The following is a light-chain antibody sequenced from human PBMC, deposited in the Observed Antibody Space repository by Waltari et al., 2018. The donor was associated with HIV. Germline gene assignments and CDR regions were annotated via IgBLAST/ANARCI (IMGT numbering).Light chain of an antibody. CDR1: SRAVGGYDY. J-gene: IGLJ2*01. Sequence: QSALPQPPSASGSPGQSVTIPCTGTSRAVGGYDYVSWYQQHPGKAPKLMISEVNKRPSGVPDRFSGSRSGNTASLTVSGLQAEDEAHYYCSSYAGRNTLLFGGGTKLTVL. CDR2: EVN. V-gene: IGLV2-8*01. CDR3: SSYAGRNTLL.